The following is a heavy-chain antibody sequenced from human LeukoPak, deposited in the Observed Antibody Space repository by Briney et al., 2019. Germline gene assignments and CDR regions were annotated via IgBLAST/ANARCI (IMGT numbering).Heavy chain of an antibody. D-gene: IGHD3-3*01. CDR1: GDSVSSNRAT. V-gene: IGHV6-1*01. J-gene: IGHJ4*02. CDR3: ARALGGVFDY. CDR2: IYYRSKWSN. Sequence: SQTLSLTCAISGDSVSSNRATWSWLRQSPSRGLEWLGRIYYRSKWSNDYAESVTGRITINSDTSKNQFSLQLNSVTPEDTAMYYCARALGGVFDYWGQGTLVTVSS.